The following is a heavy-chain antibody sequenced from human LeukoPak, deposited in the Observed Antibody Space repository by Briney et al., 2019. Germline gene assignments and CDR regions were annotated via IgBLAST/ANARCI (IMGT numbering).Heavy chain of an antibody. D-gene: IGHD1-26*01. CDR2: IIPIFGTA. V-gene: IGHV1-69*13. CDR1: GGTFSSYA. Sequence: SVKVSCKASGGTFSSYAISWVRQAPGQGLEWMGGIIPIFGTANYAQKFQGRVTITADVSTSTAYMELSSLRSEDTAVYYCARARKWELLGGYFDYWGQGTLVTVSS. CDR3: ARARKWELLGGYFDY. J-gene: IGHJ4*02.